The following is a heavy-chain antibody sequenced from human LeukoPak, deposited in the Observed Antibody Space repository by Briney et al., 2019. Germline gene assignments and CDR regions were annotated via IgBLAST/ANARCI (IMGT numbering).Heavy chain of an antibody. J-gene: IGHJ5*02. Sequence: SETLSLTCTVSGGSISSYYWSWIRQPAGKGLEWIGRIYTSGSTNYNPSLKSRVTMSVDTSKNQFSLKLSSVTAADTAVYYCARLRADYYGSGSYFSFWFDPWGQGTLVTVSS. CDR1: GGSISSYY. CDR3: ARLRADYYGSGSYFSFWFDP. D-gene: IGHD3-10*01. V-gene: IGHV4-4*07. CDR2: IYTSGST.